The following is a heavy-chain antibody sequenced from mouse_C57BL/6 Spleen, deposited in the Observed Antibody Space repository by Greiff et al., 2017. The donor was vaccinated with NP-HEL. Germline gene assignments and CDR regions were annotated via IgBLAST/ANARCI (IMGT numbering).Heavy chain of an antibody. CDR2: ISSGSSTI. V-gene: IGHV5-17*01. Sequence: EVKLVESGGGLVKPGGSLKLSCAASGFTFSDYGMHWVRQAPEKGLEWVAYISSGSSTIYYADTVKGRFTISRDNAKNTLFLQMTSLRSEDTAMYYCARDYSNPFAYWGQGTLVTVSA. J-gene: IGHJ3*01. CDR3: ARDYSNPFAY. CDR1: GFTFSDYG. D-gene: IGHD2-5*01.